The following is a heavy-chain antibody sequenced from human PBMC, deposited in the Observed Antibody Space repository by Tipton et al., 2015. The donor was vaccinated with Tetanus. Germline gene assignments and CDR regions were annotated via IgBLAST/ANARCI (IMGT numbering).Heavy chain of an antibody. CDR2: IKNKADGGTT. CDR3: TAAGIVGSGYRVAY. D-gene: IGHD1-26*01. Sequence: SLRLSCATSGLFFKNAWMNWVRQAPGKGLEWVGRIKNKADGGTTDYSARVKDRFSISRDDSKDTLYLQMNSLKTEDTAVYYCTAAGIVGSGYRVAYGGRGTPVVVSS. CDR1: GLFFKNAW. V-gene: IGHV3-15*07. J-gene: IGHJ4*02.